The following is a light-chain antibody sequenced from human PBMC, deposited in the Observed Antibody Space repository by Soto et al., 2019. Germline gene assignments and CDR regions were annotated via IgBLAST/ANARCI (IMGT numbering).Light chain of an antibody. J-gene: IGKJ1*01. CDR2: GAS. Sequence: EIVLTQAPGTLSLSPGERATLSCEASQSVSSSYLAWYQQKPGQAPRLLIYGASSRATGIPARFSGSGSGTDFTLTISRLEPEDFAVYYCQQYGSSLRTLGQGTKVDIK. V-gene: IGKV3-20*01. CDR3: QQYGSSLRT. CDR1: QSVSSSY.